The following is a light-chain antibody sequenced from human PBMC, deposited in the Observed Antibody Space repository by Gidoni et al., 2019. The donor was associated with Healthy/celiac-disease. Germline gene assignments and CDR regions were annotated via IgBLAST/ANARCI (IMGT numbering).Light chain of an antibody. Sequence: IQLTQSPSSLSASVGDRVTITCRARQGISRYLAWYQQKPGTAPKLLIYDSSTLQSGVPSRFSGSGSGTDFTLTISSLQPEDFATYYCQQLNSYPPFGGGTKVEIK. J-gene: IGKJ4*01. CDR3: QQLNSYPP. CDR1: QGISRY. V-gene: IGKV1-9*01. CDR2: DSS.